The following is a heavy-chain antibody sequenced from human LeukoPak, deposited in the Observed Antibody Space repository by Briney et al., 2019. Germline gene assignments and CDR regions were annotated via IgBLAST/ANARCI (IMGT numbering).Heavy chain of an antibody. D-gene: IGHD4-17*01. V-gene: IGHV3-48*01. J-gene: IGHJ3*02. Sequence: ISSSGSTIYYADSVKGRFTISRDNSKNTLYLQMNSLRAEDTAVYYCARDQTVTTDAFDIWGQGTMVTVSS. CDR2: ISSSGSTI. CDR3: ARDQTVTTDAFDI.